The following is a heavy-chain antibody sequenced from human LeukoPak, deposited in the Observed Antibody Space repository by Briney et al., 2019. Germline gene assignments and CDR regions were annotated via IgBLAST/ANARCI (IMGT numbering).Heavy chain of an antibody. CDR2: ISGSGGST. CDR3: AKDQDYGNLIGLFDY. D-gene: IGHD4-17*01. CDR1: GFTFSSYA. J-gene: IGHJ4*02. Sequence: PGGSLRLSCAASGFTFSSYAVSWVPQAPGKGLEWVSAISGSGGSTYYADSVKGRFTISRDNSKNTLYLQMNSLRAEDTAVYYCAKDQDYGNLIGLFDYWGQGTLVTVSS. V-gene: IGHV3-23*01.